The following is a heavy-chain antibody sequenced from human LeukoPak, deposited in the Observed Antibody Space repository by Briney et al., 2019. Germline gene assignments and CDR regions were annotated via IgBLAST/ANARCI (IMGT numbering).Heavy chain of an antibody. Sequence: SETLSLTCADHGGSSRGYYWSWIREPPGKGLEWIGEINHSGSTNYNPSLKRRVTISVQTSKKQLTPNLSSVAAADTSVYYCARAGDDFWSGYYDYWGQGTLVTVSS. D-gene: IGHD3-3*01. CDR2: INHSGST. CDR3: ARAGDDFWSGYYDY. CDR1: GGSSRGYY. J-gene: IGHJ4*02. V-gene: IGHV4-34*01.